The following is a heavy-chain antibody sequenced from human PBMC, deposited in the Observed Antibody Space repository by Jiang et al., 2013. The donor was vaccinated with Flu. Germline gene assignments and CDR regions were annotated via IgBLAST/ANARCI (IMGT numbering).Heavy chain of an antibody. CDR2: INTNTGNP. D-gene: IGHD2-21*01. V-gene: IGHV7-4-1*02. Sequence: SCEASGYNFTNYAMNWVRQAPGQGLEWMGWINTNTGNPTYAQGFTGRFVFSLDTPVSTAYLQISSLKPEDAAVYYCARFPLAPYYYYGMDVWGQGTTVTVSS. CDR1: GYNFTNYA. CDR3: ARFPLAPYYYYGMDV. J-gene: IGHJ6*02.